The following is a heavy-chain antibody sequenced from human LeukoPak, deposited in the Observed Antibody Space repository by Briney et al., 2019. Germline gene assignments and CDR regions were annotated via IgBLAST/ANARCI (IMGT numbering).Heavy chain of an antibody. D-gene: IGHD3-22*01. CDR1: GGTFSSYA. J-gene: IGHJ5*02. CDR2: ISAYNGNT. CDR3: ARARPPSVVVVVNNRRCWFDP. Sequence: ASVKVSCKASGGTFSSYAISWVRQAPGQGLEWMGWISAYNGNTNYAQKFQGRVTMTRNTSISTAYMELSSLRSEDTAVYYCARARPPSVVVVVNNRRCWFDPWGQGTLVTVSS. V-gene: IGHV1-8*02.